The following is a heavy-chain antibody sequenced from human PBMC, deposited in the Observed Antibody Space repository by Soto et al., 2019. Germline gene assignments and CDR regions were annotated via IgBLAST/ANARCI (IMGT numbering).Heavy chain of an antibody. J-gene: IGHJ6*03. V-gene: IGHV4-59*08. CDR2: IYYSGST. D-gene: IGHD1-1*01. Sequence: SETLSLTCTVSGGSISSYYWSWIRQPPGKGLEWIGYIYYSGSTNYNPSLKSRVTISVDTSKNQFSLKLSSVTAADTAVYYCARLPDKRPTHTDYYYMDVWGKGTTVTVSS. CDR3: ARLPDKRPTHTDYYYMDV. CDR1: GGSISSYY.